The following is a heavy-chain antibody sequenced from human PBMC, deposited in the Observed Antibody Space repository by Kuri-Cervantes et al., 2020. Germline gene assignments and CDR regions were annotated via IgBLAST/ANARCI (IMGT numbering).Heavy chain of an antibody. J-gene: IGHJ6*02. CDR3: AKDRGYSYGYNYYGMGV. Sequence: GGSLRLSCAASGFTFSDYYMSWIRQAPGKGLEWVSGISWNSGSIGYADSVKGRFTVSRDNSKNTLYLEMNSLRAEDTAIYYCAKDRGYSYGYNYYGMGVWGQGTTVTVSS. D-gene: IGHD3-16*02. CDR1: GFTFSDYY. CDR2: ISWNSGSI. V-gene: IGHV3-23*01.